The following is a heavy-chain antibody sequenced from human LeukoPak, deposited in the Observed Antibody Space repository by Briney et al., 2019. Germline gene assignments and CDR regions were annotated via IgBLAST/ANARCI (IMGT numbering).Heavy chain of an antibody. CDR2: INPNSGGT. CDR3: ARASREQWLGFDY. Sequence: ASVKVSCKASGYTFTGYYMHWVRQAPGQWLEWMGWINPNSGGTNYAQKFQGRVTMTRDTSISTAYMELSRLRSDDTAVYYCARASREQWLGFDYWGQGTLVTVSS. CDR1: GYTFTGYY. V-gene: IGHV1-2*02. D-gene: IGHD6-19*01. J-gene: IGHJ4*02.